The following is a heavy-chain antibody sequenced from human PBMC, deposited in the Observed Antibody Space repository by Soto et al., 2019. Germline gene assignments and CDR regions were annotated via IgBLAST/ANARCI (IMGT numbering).Heavy chain of an antibody. Sequence: GGSLRLSCAASGFTFSSYGMHWVRQAPGKGLEWVAVISYDGSNKYYADSVKGRFTISRDNSKNTLYLQMNSLRAEDTAVYYCAKRKNRRFGELRFFDYGMDVWGQGTTVTVSS. CDR2: ISYDGSNK. J-gene: IGHJ6*02. CDR1: GFTFSSYG. CDR3: AKRKNRRFGELRFFDYGMDV. D-gene: IGHD3-10*01. V-gene: IGHV3-30*18.